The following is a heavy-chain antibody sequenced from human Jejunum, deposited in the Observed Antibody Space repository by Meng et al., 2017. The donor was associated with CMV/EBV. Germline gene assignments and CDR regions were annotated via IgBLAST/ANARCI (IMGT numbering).Heavy chain of an antibody. V-gene: IGHV4-59*01. CDR2: RYYRETA. J-gene: IGHJ5*02. Sequence: GGSITSYYVRWIRQPPGKGLEWIGYRYYRETAYYSPSLRSRVTISADTTTNQFSLRLTSVTPADAAVYFCATTLYPKPFLNHFDPWGQGTRVTVSS. CDR1: GGSITSYY. CDR3: ATTLYPKPFLNHFDP. D-gene: IGHD2/OR15-2a*01.